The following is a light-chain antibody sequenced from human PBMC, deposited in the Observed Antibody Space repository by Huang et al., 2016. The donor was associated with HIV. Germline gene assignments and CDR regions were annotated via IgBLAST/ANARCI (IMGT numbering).Light chain of an antibody. CDR1: QTVNIN. V-gene: IGKV3-15*01. CDR2: GAS. Sequence: EIVMTQSPATLSVSPGERATLSCRASQTVNINLAWYKHKPGQAPRLLIYGASTRATGVPARFSGSGSGTKFTLTISSLQSEDFAVYYCQQYNNWLAFGQGTKVEIK. J-gene: IGKJ1*01. CDR3: QQYNNWLA.